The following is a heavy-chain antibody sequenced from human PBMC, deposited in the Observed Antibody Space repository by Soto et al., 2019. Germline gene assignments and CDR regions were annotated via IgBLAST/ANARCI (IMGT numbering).Heavy chain of an antibody. V-gene: IGHV3-23*01. CDR2: ISGSGGST. D-gene: IGHD1-26*01. CDR3: ARGWAAPPY. CDR1: GFTFSSYA. J-gene: IGHJ4*02. Sequence: EVQLLESGGGLVQPGGSLRLSCAASGFTFSSYAMTWVRQAPGKGLEWVSAISGSGGSTYYADSVKGRFTISRDNSQNTLYLQMNSLIAEDTALYYCARGWAAPPYWGQGTLVTVSS.